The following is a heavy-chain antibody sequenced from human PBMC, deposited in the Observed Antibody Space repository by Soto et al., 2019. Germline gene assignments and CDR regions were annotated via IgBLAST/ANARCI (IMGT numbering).Heavy chain of an antibody. Sequence: EVLLLESGGGLVQPGGSLRLSCAASGFTFSRYAMTWVRQAPGKGLEWVSAIDDSGGSTYYADSVKGRFTVSRDNSKSTLYLQMNSLRDEDTAVYYCAKARPTGDNWGQGTLVTVSS. J-gene: IGHJ1*01. CDR3: AKARPTGDN. D-gene: IGHD7-27*01. V-gene: IGHV3-23*01. CDR1: GFTFSRYA. CDR2: IDDSGGST.